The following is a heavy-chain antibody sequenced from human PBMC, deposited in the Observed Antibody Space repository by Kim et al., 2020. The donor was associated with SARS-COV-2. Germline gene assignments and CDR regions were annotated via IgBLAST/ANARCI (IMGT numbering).Heavy chain of an antibody. CDR2: FDPEDGET. V-gene: IGHV1-24*01. CDR3: ATAGVISPDYYYYYGMDV. D-gene: IGHD3-10*01. Sequence: ASVKVSCKVSGYTLTELSMHWVRQAPGKGLEWMGGFDPEDGETIYARKFQGRVTMTEDTSTDTAYMELSSLRSEDTAVYYCATAGVISPDYYYYYGMDVWGQGTTVTVSS. CDR1: GYTLTELS. J-gene: IGHJ6*02.